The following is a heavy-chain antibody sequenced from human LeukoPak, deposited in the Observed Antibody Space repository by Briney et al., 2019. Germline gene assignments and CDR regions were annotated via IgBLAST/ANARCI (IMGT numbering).Heavy chain of an antibody. V-gene: IGHV5-51*01. Sequence: GESLKISCKGSGYSFTSYWIGWVRQMPGKGLEWMGIIYPGDSDTRYSPSFQGQVTISADKSISTAYLQWSSLKASDTAMYYCARGGRVRYFDWFFDYWVQGTLVTVSS. CDR2: IYPGDSDT. J-gene: IGHJ4*02. CDR1: GYSFTSYW. D-gene: IGHD3-9*01. CDR3: ARGGRVRYFDWFFDY.